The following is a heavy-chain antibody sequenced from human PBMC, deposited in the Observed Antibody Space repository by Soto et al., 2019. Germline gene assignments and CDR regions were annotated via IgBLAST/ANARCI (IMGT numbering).Heavy chain of an antibody. V-gene: IGHV2-5*02. J-gene: IGHJ4*02. CDR1: GFSLSTSGVS. Sequence: QITLKEAGPTLVKPTQTLTLTCTFSGFSLSTSGVSVGWIRQPPGKALEWLALIYWDDDNRYNPSLKTRLTTTNNTSKNRVVLKMPNMDPVDTATYYWAHRYCSDRICSDFEYWGQGTLVTVSS. CDR3: AHRYCSDRICSDFEY. D-gene: IGHD2-15*01. CDR2: IYWDDDN.